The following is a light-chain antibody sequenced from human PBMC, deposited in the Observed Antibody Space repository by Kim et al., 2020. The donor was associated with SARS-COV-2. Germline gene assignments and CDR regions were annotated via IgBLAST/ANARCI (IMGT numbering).Light chain of an antibody. V-gene: IGLV3-19*01. CDR1: SLRSYY. CDR3: NSRDSSGNHWV. CDR2: GKN. Sequence: ALGQTVRITCQGDSLRSYYASWYQQKPVQAPVLVLYGKNNRPSGIPDRFSGSSSGNTASLTITGAQAEDEADYYCNSRDSSGNHWVFGGGTQLTVL. J-gene: IGLJ3*02.